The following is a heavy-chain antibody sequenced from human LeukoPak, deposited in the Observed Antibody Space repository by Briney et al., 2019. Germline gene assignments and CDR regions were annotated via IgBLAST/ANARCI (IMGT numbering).Heavy chain of an antibody. CDR1: GFTVSVNY. J-gene: IGHJ4*02. Sequence: GESLRLSCAASGFTVSVNYMSWVRQAPGKGLEWVSVLYSSGGTNYADSVKGRFTISRDNSENTLDLQMNSLRAEDTAVYYCAAKGNGYSGSYVFAHWGQGTLVTVSS. V-gene: IGHV3-66*01. CDR3: AAKGNGYSGSYVFAH. CDR2: LYSSGGT. D-gene: IGHD1-26*01.